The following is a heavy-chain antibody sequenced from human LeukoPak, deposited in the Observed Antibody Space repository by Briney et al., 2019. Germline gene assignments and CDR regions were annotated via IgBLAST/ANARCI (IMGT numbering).Heavy chain of an antibody. CDR2: IVVGSGNT. D-gene: IGHD3-10*01. V-gene: IGHV1-58*02. CDR3: AALIRVRGVIIWDY. Sequence: SVKVSCKASGFTFTSSAMQWVRQARGQRLEWIGWIVVGSGNTNYAQKFQERVTITRDMSTSTAYMELSSLRSEGTAVYYCAALIRVRGVIIWDYWGQGTLVTVSS. CDR1: GFTFTSSA. J-gene: IGHJ4*02.